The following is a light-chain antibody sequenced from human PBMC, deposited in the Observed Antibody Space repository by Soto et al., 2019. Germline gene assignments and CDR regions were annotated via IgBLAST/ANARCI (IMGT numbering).Light chain of an antibody. CDR2: GAS. J-gene: IGKJ2*01. Sequence: EIVLTQSPGTLSLSPGERATLSCRASQSVSISYLAWYQQKPGQAPRLLIYGASSRATGIPDRFSGSGSGTDFTLTISRLEPEDFAVYYCQQYGSSRNTFGQGTKLEIK. CDR1: QSVSISY. CDR3: QQYGSSRNT. V-gene: IGKV3-20*01.